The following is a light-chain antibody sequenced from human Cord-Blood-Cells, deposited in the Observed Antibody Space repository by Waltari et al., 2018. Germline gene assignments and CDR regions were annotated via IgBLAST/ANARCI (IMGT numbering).Light chain of an antibody. V-gene: IGLV2-14*01. CDR3: SSYTSSSTPPWV. J-gene: IGLJ3*02. CDR2: EVS. Sequence: QSALTPPASVSGSPGQSITISCTGASSDVGGYHYVSWYQQHPGKAPKLMIYEVSNRPSGVSNRFSGSKSGNTASLTISGLQAEDEADYYCSSYTSSSTPPWVFGGGTKLTVL. CDR1: SSDVGGYHY.